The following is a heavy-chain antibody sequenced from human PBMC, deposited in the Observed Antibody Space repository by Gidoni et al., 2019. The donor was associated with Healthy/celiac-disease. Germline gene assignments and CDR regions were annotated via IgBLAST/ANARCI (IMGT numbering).Heavy chain of an antibody. V-gene: IGHV4-4*07. D-gene: IGHD5-12*01. CDR1: GGSISSYS. CDR3: ARVRYSGYGWDWFDP. CDR2: IYTSGST. J-gene: IGHJ5*02. Sequence: LALTCTVSGGSISSYSWSWIRQPAGKGLEWIGRIYTSGSTTYNPSLKSRVTMSVDTSKNQFSLKLSSVTAADTAVYYCARVRYSGYGWDWFDPWGQGTLVTVSS.